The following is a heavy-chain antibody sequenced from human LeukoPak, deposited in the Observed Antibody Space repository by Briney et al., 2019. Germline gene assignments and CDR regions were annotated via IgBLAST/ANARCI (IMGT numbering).Heavy chain of an antibody. V-gene: IGHV3-21*01. CDR2: ISSSSSYI. CDR1: GFTFSSYS. Sequence: GGSLRLSCAASGFTFSSYSMNWVRQAPGKGLEGVSSISSSSSYIYYADSVKGRFTISRDNAKNSLYLQMNSLRAEDTAVYYCARFVVDTAMVTPDYYYGMDVWGQGTTVTVSS. CDR3: ARFVVDTAMVTPDYYYGMDV. J-gene: IGHJ6*02. D-gene: IGHD5-18*01.